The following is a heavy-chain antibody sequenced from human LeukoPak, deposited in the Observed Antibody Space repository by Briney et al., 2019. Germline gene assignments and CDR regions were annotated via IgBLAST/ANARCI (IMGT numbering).Heavy chain of an antibody. CDR2: IWYGGSNK. CDR1: GFTFSSYA. CDR3: ARDRIAALSYYYYYMDV. J-gene: IGHJ6*03. D-gene: IGHD6-6*01. V-gene: IGHV3-33*08. Sequence: GSLRLSCAASGFTFSSYAMHWVRQAPGKGLEWVAVIWYGGSNKYYADSVKGRFTISRDNSKNTLYLQMNSLRAEDTAVYYCARDRIAALSYYYYYMDVWGKGTTVTVSS.